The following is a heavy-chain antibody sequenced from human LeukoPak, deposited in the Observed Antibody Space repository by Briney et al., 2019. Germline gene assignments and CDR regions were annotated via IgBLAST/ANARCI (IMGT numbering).Heavy chain of an antibody. CDR2: ISGSGGST. J-gene: IGHJ5*02. V-gene: IGHV3-23*01. Sequence: GGSLRLSCAASGFTCSSYAMSWVRQAPGKGLEWVSAISGSGGSTYYADSVKGRFTISRDNSKNTLYLQMNSLRAEDTAVYYCAKDIAARCLLYNWFDPWGQGTLVTVSS. CDR3: AKDIAARCLLYNWFDP. D-gene: IGHD6-6*01. CDR1: GFTCSSYA.